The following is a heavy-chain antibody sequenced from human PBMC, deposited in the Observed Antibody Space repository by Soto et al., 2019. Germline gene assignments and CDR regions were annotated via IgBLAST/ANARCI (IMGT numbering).Heavy chain of an antibody. D-gene: IGHD3-22*01. Sequence: SETLSLTCTVSGGSISSYYWSWIRQPPGKGLEWIGYIYYSGSTNYNPSLKSRVTISVDTSKNQFSLKLSSVTAADTAVYYCARADHHSQYYYDSSGYKGAFDLWGQGTMVNVSS. V-gene: IGHV4-59*01. J-gene: IGHJ3*01. CDR3: ARADHHSQYYYDSSGYKGAFDL. CDR2: IYYSGST. CDR1: GGSISSYY.